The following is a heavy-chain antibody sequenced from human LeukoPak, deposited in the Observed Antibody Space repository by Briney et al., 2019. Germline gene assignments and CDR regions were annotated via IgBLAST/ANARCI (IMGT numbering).Heavy chain of an antibody. J-gene: IGHJ4*02. Sequence: SETLSLTCTVSGGSISSYYWSWIRQPPGKGLEWIGYIYYSGCTNYNPSLKSRVTISVDTSKNQFSLKLSSVTAADTAVYYCARLLIAAAGPGFDYWGQGTLVTVSS. V-gene: IGHV4-59*08. CDR2: IYYSGCT. CDR1: GGSISSYY. CDR3: ARLLIAAAGPGFDY. D-gene: IGHD6-13*01.